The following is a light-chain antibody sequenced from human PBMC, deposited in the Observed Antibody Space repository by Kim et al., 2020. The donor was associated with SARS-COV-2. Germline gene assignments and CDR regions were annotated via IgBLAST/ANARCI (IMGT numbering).Light chain of an antibody. Sequence: SYELTQPPSVSVSPGQTASITCSGDDLGDKYTSWYQQKSGQSPVLVIYQDNKRPSGIPERFSGSNSGNTATLTISGTQAMDEADYYCQTWDSSTGVFGGGTHLTVL. CDR2: QDN. CDR1: DLGDKY. V-gene: IGLV3-1*01. J-gene: IGLJ2*01. CDR3: QTWDSSTGV.